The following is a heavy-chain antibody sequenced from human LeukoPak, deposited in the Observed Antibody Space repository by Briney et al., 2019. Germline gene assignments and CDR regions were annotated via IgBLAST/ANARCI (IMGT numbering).Heavy chain of an antibody. CDR1: GYTFSNYG. Sequence: ASVKVSCMPSGYTFSNYGISWVRQAPGQGLEWMGWITAYNGNRLYAQRFQGRITLTTDTSTSTSYMELRSLEYDDTAIYYCARDNDKVVDHWGQGTLVTVSS. CDR2: ITAYNGNR. V-gene: IGHV1-18*01. J-gene: IGHJ4*01. D-gene: IGHD1-1*01. CDR3: ARDNDKVVDH.